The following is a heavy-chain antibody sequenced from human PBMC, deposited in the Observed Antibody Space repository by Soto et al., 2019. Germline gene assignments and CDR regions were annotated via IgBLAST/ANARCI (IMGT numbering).Heavy chain of an antibody. CDR1: GGSISSYY. V-gene: IGHV4-59*01. D-gene: IGHD3-22*01. CDR2: IYYSGST. J-gene: IGHJ4*02. CDR3: AGTPPYYYDSSGYYLDY. Sequence: QVQLQESGPGLVKPSETLSLTCTVSGGSISSYYWSWIRQPPGKGLEWIGYIYYSGSTNYNPSLKSRVTISVDTSKNQFSLKLSSVTAADTAVYYCAGTPPYYYDSSGYYLDYWGQGTLVTVSS.